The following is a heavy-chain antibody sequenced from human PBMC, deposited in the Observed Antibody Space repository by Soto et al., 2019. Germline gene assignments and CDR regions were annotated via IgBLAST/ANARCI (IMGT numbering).Heavy chain of an antibody. Sequence: QVQLVQSGAEVKKPGSSVKVSCKASGGTFSSYTISWVRQAPGQGLEWMGRIIPILGIANYAQKFQGRVTITADKSTSTAYMELSSLRSEDTAVYYCARDDYGDYVAIDYWGQGTLVTVSS. CDR2: IIPILGIA. J-gene: IGHJ4*02. D-gene: IGHD4-17*01. CDR3: ARDDYGDYVAIDY. V-gene: IGHV1-69*08. CDR1: GGTFSSYT.